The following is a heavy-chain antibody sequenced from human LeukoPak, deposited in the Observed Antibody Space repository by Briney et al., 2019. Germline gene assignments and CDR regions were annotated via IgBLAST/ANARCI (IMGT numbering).Heavy chain of an antibody. V-gene: IGHV3-21*01. Sequence: GGSLRLSCAASGFTFSSYSMNWVRQAPGKGLEWVSSISSSSSYIYYADSVKGRFTISRDNAKNSLYLQMNSLRAEDTAVYYCAREAIAVVPAASLPCLVDWGQGTLVTVSS. CDR1: GFTFSSYS. CDR3: AREAIAVVPAASLPCLVD. J-gene: IGHJ4*02. D-gene: IGHD2-2*01. CDR2: ISSSSSYI.